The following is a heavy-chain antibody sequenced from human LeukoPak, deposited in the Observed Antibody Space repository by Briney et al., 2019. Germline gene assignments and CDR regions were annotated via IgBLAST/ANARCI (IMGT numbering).Heavy chain of an antibody. D-gene: IGHD3-22*01. V-gene: IGHV3-21*01. CDR3: ARDLRSYYYDSSGHSDY. CDR1: GFTFSSYS. Sequence: PGGSLRLSCAASGFTFSSYSMNWVRQAPGKGLEWVSSISSSSSYIYYADSVKGRFTISRDNAKNSLYLQMNSLRAEDTAVYYCARDLRSYYYDSSGHSDYWGQGTLVTVSS. CDR2: ISSSSSYI. J-gene: IGHJ4*02.